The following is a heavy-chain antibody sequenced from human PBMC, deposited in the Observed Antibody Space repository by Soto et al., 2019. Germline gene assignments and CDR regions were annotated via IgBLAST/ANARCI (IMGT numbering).Heavy chain of an antibody. J-gene: IGHJ6*03. CDR3: ATNPGGVAATVYYYMDV. CDR1: GFTFSNYD. V-gene: IGHV3-48*01. D-gene: IGHD2-15*01. CDR2: ISSSSSTI. Sequence: GGSLRLSCAASGFTFSNYDMSWVRQAPGKGLEWVSYISSSSSTIYYADSVKGRFTISRDNAKNSLYLQMNSLRAEDTAVYYCATNPGGVAATVYYYMDVWGKGTTVTVSS.